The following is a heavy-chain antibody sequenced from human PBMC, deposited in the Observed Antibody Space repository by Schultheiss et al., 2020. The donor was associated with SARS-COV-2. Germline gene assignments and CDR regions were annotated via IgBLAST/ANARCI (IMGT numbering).Heavy chain of an antibody. CDR1: GFTFSSYS. Sequence: GESLKISCAASGFTFSSYSMNWVRQAPGKGLECVSYISSSSSTIYYADSVKGRFTISRDNAKNTLYLQMNSLRAEDTAVYYCAKTLQWLGHYFDYWGQGTLVTVSS. CDR3: AKTLQWLGHYFDY. CDR2: ISSSSSTI. V-gene: IGHV3-48*01. J-gene: IGHJ4*02. D-gene: IGHD6-19*01.